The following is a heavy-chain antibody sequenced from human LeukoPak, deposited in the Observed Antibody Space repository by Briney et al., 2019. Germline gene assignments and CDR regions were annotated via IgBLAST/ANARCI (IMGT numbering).Heavy chain of an antibody. Sequence: GGSLRLSCAASGFTFSSYAMNRVRQAPGKGLEWVSAISGSGSTTYYADSVKGRFTISRDNSKNTLFLQMNSLRAEDTAVYYCARALIGYYFDYWGQGTLVTVSS. CDR2: ISGSGSTT. CDR3: ARALIGYYFDY. CDR1: GFTFSSYA. D-gene: IGHD2-8*01. J-gene: IGHJ4*02. V-gene: IGHV3-23*01.